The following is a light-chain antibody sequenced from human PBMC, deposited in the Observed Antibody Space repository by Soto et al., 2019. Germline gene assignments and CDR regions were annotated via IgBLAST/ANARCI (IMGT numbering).Light chain of an antibody. V-gene: IGKV3-20*01. CDR3: QHYGSSPS. CDR2: GAS. J-gene: IGKJ1*01. Sequence: EIVLPQSPGTLSLSPGARATLSCRASPSVSSSYLAWYQQKPGQAPRLLIYGASSRATGIPDRFSGSGSGTDFTLTISRLEPEDFAVYYCQHYGSSPSFGQGTKVESK. CDR1: PSVSSSY.